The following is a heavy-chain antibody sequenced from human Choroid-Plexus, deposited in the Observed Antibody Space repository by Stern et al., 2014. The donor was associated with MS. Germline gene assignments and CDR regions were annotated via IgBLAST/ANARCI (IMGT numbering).Heavy chain of an antibody. CDR1: GYIFTGYY. Sequence: QLVQSGAEVKKPGASGKVSCKTSGYIFTGYYIHWVRQAPGQGLEWMAWINPNTGGTKYAQKFQGRVTMSRDTSISTAFVELSSLTSDDTAVYYCARDQRGITIFGVVTDYYYLGMDVWGQGTTVTVSS. J-gene: IGHJ6*02. D-gene: IGHD3-3*01. CDR2: INPNTGGT. V-gene: IGHV1-2*02. CDR3: ARDQRGITIFGVVTDYYYLGMDV.